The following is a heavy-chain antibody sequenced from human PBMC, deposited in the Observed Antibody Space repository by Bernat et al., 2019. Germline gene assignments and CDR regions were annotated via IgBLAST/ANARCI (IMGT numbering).Heavy chain of an antibody. CDR1: GFTFGDYA. CDR2: IRSKAYGGTT. CDR3: TRYGDYGYDAFDI. V-gene: IGHV3-49*04. D-gene: IGHD4-17*01. J-gene: IGHJ3*02. Sequence: EVQLVESGGGLVQPGRSLRLSCTASGFTFGDYAMSWVRQAPGKGLEWVGFIRSKAYGGTTEYAASVKGRFTISRDDSKSIAYLQMNGLKTEDTAVYYCTRYGDYGYDAFDIWGQGTMVTVSS.